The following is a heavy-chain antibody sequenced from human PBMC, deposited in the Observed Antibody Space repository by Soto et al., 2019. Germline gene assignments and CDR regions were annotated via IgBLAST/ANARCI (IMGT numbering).Heavy chain of an antibody. CDR1: GGSFSGYY. V-gene: IGHV4-34*01. CDR2: INHSGST. J-gene: IGHJ4*02. CDR3: ARVDLTFQFQNFDY. Sequence: SETLSLTCAVYGGSFSGYYWSWIRQLPGKGLEWIGEINHSGSTNYNPSLKSRVTISVDTSKNQFSLKLSSVTAADTAVYYCARVDLTFQFQNFDYWCQGTLVTVST.